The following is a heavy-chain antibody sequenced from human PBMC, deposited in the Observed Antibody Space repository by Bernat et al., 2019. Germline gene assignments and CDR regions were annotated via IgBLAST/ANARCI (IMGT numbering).Heavy chain of an antibody. J-gene: IGHJ4*02. D-gene: IGHD1-26*01. Sequence: EVQLLESGGGLVQPGGSLRLSCSSSGFTFSSYAMSWVRQAPGKGLEWVSAISGSGGSTYYADSVKGRFTISRDNSKNTLYLKMNSLRAEDTAVYYCAKEDSYSGSYYGTGYFDYWGQGTLVTVSS. CDR3: AKEDSYSGSYYGTGYFDY. CDR1: GFTFSSYA. CDR2: ISGSGGST. V-gene: IGHV3-23*01.